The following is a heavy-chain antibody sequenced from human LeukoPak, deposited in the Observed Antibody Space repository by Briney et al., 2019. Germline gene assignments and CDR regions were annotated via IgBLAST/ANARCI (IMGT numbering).Heavy chain of an antibody. CDR3: ARRGGADGWGAFDI. Sequence: GGSLRLSCAASGFTFSSYSMNWVRQAPGKGLEWVSSISSSSSYIYYADSVKGRFTISRDNSKNTLDLQMSSLRVEDTAVYYCARRGGADGWGAFDIWGQGTVVTVSS. CDR2: ISSSSSYI. V-gene: IGHV3-21*04. CDR1: GFTFSSYS. D-gene: IGHD5-24*01. J-gene: IGHJ3*02.